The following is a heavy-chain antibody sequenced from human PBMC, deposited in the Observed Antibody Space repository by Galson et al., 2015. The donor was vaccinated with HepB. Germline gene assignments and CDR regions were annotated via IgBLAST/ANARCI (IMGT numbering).Heavy chain of an antibody. CDR3: AKDIRRHDIWSGRHRTYYYYGLDV. CDR1: GFTFSSFA. V-gene: IGHV3-23*01. Sequence: SLRLSCAASGFTFSSFAIYWVRQAPGKGLEWVSGISGSGDRTYYADSVKGRFTLSRDNSKNPVYLQMNSLRAEDTAVYYCAKDIRRHDIWSGRHRTYYYYGLDVWGQGTTVTVSS. D-gene: IGHD3-3*01. J-gene: IGHJ6*02. CDR2: ISGSGDRT.